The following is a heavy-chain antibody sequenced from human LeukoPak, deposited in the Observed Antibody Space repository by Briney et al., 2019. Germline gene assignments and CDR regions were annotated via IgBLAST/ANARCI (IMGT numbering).Heavy chain of an antibody. CDR1: GFTFSIYA. V-gene: IGHV3-23*01. CDR3: VKGATVTTRPNFDY. CDR2: ISGGGGTT. J-gene: IGHJ4*02. Sequence: GGSPRLSCAASGFTFSIYAMTWVRQAPGKGLEWVSVISGGGGTTYHGDSVKGRFTISRDNSKNTLFLQMNSPRVEDTATYYCVKGATVTTRPNFDYWGQGTVVTVSS. D-gene: IGHD4-17*01.